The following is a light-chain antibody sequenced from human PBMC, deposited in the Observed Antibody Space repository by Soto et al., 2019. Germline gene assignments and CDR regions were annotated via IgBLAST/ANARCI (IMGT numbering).Light chain of an antibody. Sequence: QSALTQPPSASGSPGQSVTISCTGTSSDVGGYNYVSWYQQHPDKVPKLLIYEVSKRPSGVPDRFSGSKSGNTASLTVSGLQAEDEADYYCSSYGSSKNFVFGTGTKVTVL. CDR2: EVS. J-gene: IGLJ1*01. V-gene: IGLV2-8*01. CDR1: SSDVGGYNY. CDR3: SSYGSSKNFV.